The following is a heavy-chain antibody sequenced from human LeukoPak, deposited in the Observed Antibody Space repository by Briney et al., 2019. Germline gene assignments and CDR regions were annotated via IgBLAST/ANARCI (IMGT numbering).Heavy chain of an antibody. V-gene: IGHV3-30*02. D-gene: IGHD3-22*01. CDR1: GFTFSTYG. CDR2: IRFDGSNK. J-gene: IGHJ4*02. Sequence: GGSLRLSCAASGFTFSTYGMHWVRQAPGKGLEWVAFIRFDGSNKYYADSVKGRFTISRDNSKNTLYLQMNSLRAEDTAVYYCARGGAYYYDSSGWDYWGQGTLVTVSS. CDR3: ARGGAYYYDSSGWDY.